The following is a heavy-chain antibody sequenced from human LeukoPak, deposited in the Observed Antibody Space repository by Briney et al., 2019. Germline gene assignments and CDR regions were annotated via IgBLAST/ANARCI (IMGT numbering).Heavy chain of an antibody. V-gene: IGHV3-9*01. J-gene: IGHJ4*02. D-gene: IGHD5-18*01. CDR2: ISWNSGSI. CDR1: GFTFDDYA. Sequence: GGSLRLSCAASGFTFDDYAMHWVRQAPGKGLEWVSGISWNSGSIGYADSVKGRFTISRENAKNSLYLQLNSLRAEDTAVYYCAKDPVRMTTAYYFDYWGQGTLVTVSS. CDR3: AKDPVRMTTAYYFDY.